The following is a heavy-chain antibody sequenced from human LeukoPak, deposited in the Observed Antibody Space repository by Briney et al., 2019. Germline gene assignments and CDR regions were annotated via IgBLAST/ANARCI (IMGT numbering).Heavy chain of an antibody. Sequence: GGSLRLCCAGSAFSCSTYSVNWAPNGPVVGLESVSSISSSSSYIYYADSVKGRFTISRDNAKNSLYLQMNSLRAEDTAVYYCARPTSTDAFDIWGQGTMVTVS. CDR3: ARPTSTDAFDI. CDR1: AFSCSTYS. CDR2: ISSSSSYI. V-gene: IGHV3-21*01. J-gene: IGHJ3*02.